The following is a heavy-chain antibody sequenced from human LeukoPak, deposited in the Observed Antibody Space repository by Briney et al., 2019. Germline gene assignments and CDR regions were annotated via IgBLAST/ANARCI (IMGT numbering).Heavy chain of an antibody. J-gene: IGHJ4*02. Sequence: PSETPSLTCTVSGGSISSYYWSWIRQPPGKGLEWIGYIYYSGSTNYNPSLKSRVTISVDTSKNQFSLKLSSVTAADTAVYYCARVGRSGYYFDYCGQGTLVTVSS. CDR1: GGSISSYY. CDR2: IYYSGST. V-gene: IGHV4-59*01. CDR3: ARVGRSGYYFDY. D-gene: IGHD3-3*01.